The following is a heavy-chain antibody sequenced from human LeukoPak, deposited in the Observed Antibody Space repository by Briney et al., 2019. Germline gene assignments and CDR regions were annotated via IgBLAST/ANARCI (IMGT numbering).Heavy chain of an antibody. D-gene: IGHD5-24*01. CDR2: IRDKVNRYTT. J-gene: IGHJ4*02. V-gene: IGHV3-72*01. CDR3: ARVGDVDDY. CDR1: GFTFSGHY. Sequence: GGSLRLSCAASGFTFSGHYIDWVRQAPGKGLEWVGRIRDKVNRYTTEYAASVKGRYTIWGDDSKNSLYLQMNVLKPGDTAVYYCARVGDVDDYWGQGTLVTVSS.